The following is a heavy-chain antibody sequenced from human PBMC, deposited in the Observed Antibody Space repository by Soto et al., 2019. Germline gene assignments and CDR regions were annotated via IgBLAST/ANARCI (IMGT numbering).Heavy chain of an antibody. V-gene: IGHV3-23*01. CDR1: GFTFGSYA. J-gene: IGHJ4*02. CDR3: AKVGYGDRYYFDY. Sequence: EVQLLESGGGLVQPGGSLRLSCAASGFTFGSYAMSWVRQAPGKGLEWVSGIGGTGSNTYHADSVKGRFTIARDNSTHTLSLQMQSLRAEETAVYYCAKVGYGDRYYFDYWGQGTLVTVSS. D-gene: IGHD4-17*01. CDR2: IGGTGSNT.